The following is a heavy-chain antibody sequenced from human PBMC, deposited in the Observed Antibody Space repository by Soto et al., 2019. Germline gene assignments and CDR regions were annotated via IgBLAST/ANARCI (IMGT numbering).Heavy chain of an antibody. CDR1: GFTFSSYS. Sequence: EVQLVESGGGLVQPGGSLSLSCAASGFTFSSYSMNWVRQAPGKGLEWVSYISSSSSTIYYADSVKGRFTISRDNAKNSLYLQMNSLRDEDTAVYYCARGGTIFGVDNWFDPWGQGTLVTVSS. CDR3: ARGGTIFGVDNWFDP. D-gene: IGHD3-3*01. J-gene: IGHJ5*02. V-gene: IGHV3-48*02. CDR2: ISSSSSTI.